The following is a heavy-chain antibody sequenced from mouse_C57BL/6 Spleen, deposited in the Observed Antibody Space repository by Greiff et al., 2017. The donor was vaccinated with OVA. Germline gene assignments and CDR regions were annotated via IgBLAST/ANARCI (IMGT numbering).Heavy chain of an antibody. Sequence: EVQLQQSGPELVKPGASVKISCKASGYTFTDYYMNWVKQSHGKSLEWIGDINPNNGGTSYNQKFKGKATLTVDKSSSTAYMELRSLTSEDSAVYYCARGRLPAWFAYWGQGTLVTVSA. J-gene: IGHJ3*01. D-gene: IGHD2-4*01. CDR3: ARGRLPAWFAY. CDR1: GYTFTDYY. V-gene: IGHV1-26*01. CDR2: INPNNGGT.